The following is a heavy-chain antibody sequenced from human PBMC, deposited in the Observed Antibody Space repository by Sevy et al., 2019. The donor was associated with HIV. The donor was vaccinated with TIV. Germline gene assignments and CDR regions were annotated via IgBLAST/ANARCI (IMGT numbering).Heavy chain of an antibody. V-gene: IGHV3-23*01. D-gene: IGHD3-10*01. J-gene: IGHJ4*02. Sequence: GGSLRLSCADSGFTFSNYAMAWVRQAPGKGLERVSAISVSGDFTYYADSVRGRFTVSRDKSKNTLFLQMNSLRAEDTAVYYCAIKITMIRGDQGPFDYWCQGTLVTVSS. CDR3: AIKITMIRGDQGPFDY. CDR2: ISVSGDFT. CDR1: GFTFSNYA.